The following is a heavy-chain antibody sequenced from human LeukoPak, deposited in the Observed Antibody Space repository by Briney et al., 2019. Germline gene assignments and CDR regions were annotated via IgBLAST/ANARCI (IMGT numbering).Heavy chain of an antibody. CDR2: INPRGPIT. Sequence: ASVKVSCKASGDTFNTYFIHWVRQAPGQGLEWMGIINPRGPITSYAQKFQGRVSMTRDTSTNTLYMELSSLTSEDTAVYYCARGEGYRVGAWWYFDYWGQGTLVTVSS. V-gene: IGHV1-46*02. CDR1: GDTFNTYF. CDR3: ARGEGYRVGAWWYFDY. J-gene: IGHJ4*02. D-gene: IGHD1-26*01.